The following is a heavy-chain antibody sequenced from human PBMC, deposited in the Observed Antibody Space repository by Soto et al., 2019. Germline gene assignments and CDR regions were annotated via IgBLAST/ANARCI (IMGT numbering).Heavy chain of an antibody. Sequence: GGSLILSCAPSGFPFSTYEMNWVRQAPGKGLEWVSYISSGGGTKYYADSVKGRFTISRDNAKNSLYLQMNSLRAEDTAVYYCTRIAASGTKFDYWGQGALVTVSS. D-gene: IGHD6-13*01. CDR3: TRIAASGTKFDY. CDR1: GFPFSTYE. CDR2: ISSGGGTK. V-gene: IGHV3-48*03. J-gene: IGHJ4*02.